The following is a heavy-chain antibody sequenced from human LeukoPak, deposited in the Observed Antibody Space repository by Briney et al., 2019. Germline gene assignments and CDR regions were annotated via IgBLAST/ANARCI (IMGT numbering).Heavy chain of an antibody. Sequence: PSETLSLTCTVSGGSVSSSRYFWGWIRQPPGKGLEWIGSIYYSGSTYYNPSLKSRVIISVDTSKNQFSLKLSSVTAADTAVYYCAAWTPDLVFHYWGQGTLVTVSS. CDR3: AAWTPDLVFHY. CDR2: IYYSGST. J-gene: IGHJ4*02. V-gene: IGHV4-39*01. D-gene: IGHD3/OR15-3a*01. CDR1: GGSVSSSRYF.